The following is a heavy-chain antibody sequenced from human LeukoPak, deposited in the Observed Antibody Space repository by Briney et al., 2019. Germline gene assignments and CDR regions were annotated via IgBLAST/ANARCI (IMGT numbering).Heavy chain of an antibody. Sequence: ASVKVSCKASGGTFSSYAISWVRQAPGQGLEWMGRINPNSGGTNYAQKFQGRVTMTRDTSISTAYMELSRLRSDDTAVYYCARDPLRGYGSIRWGQGTLVTVSS. J-gene: IGHJ4*02. V-gene: IGHV1-2*06. CDR1: GGTFSSYA. D-gene: IGHD3-10*01. CDR3: ARDPLRGYGSIR. CDR2: INPNSGGT.